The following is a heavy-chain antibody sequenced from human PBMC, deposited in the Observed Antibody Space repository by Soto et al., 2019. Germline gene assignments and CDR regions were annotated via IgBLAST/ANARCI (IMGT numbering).Heavy chain of an antibody. D-gene: IGHD2-8*01. CDR2: ISGSGDGT. Sequence: PGGSLRLSCAISGFSVSSHAMSWVRQAPGKGLEWVSSISGSGDGTYYGDSVKGRFTISRDSSSRTLYLQMNNLRGEDTAVYFCTKSRRGILMVYGFGGMDVWGQGTTVTVSS. V-gene: IGHV3-23*01. CDR1: GFSVSSHA. CDR3: TKSRRGILMVYGFGGMDV. J-gene: IGHJ6*02.